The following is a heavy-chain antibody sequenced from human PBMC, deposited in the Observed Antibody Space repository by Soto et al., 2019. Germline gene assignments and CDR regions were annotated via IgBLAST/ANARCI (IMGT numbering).Heavy chain of an antibody. V-gene: IGHV3-33*01. J-gene: IGHJ6*02. CDR3: AREPGGSGSYNYYYYGMDV. CDR1: GFTFSSYG. D-gene: IGHD3-10*01. CDR2: IWYDGSNK. Sequence: GESLKISCAASGFTFSSYGMHWVRQAPGKGLEWVAVIWYDGSNKYYADSVKGRFTISRDNSKNTLYLQMNSLRAEDTAVYYCAREPGGSGSYNYYYYGMDVWGQGTTVTVSS.